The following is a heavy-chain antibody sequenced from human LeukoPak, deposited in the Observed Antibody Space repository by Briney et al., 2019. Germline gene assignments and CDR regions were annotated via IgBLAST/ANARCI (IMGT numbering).Heavy chain of an antibody. J-gene: IGHJ4*02. V-gene: IGHV3-30*03. CDR1: GFTFSSYG. CDR3: AMSPVASTWRGYFDY. D-gene: IGHD6-19*01. Sequence: GGSLRLSCAASGFTFSSYGMHWVRQAPGKGLEWVAVISYDGSNKYYADSVKGRFTISRDNSKNTLYLQMNSLRAEDTAVYYCAMSPVASTWRGYFDYWGQGTLVTVSS. CDR2: ISYDGSNK.